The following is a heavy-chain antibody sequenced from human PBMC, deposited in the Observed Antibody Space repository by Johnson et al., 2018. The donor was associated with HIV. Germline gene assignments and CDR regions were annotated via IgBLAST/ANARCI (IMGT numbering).Heavy chain of an antibody. CDR1: GFTFSSYW. Sequence: EKLVESGGGLVKPGGSLRLSCAASGFTFSSYWMHWVRQAPGKGLVWVSRINSDGSSTSYADSVKGRFTISRDNAKNTLYLQMNSLRAEDTAVYYCARGKMGIAVAAWAAFDIWGQGTMVTVSS. CDR3: ARGKMGIAVAAWAAFDI. CDR2: INSDGSST. J-gene: IGHJ3*02. D-gene: IGHD6-19*01. V-gene: IGHV3-74*02.